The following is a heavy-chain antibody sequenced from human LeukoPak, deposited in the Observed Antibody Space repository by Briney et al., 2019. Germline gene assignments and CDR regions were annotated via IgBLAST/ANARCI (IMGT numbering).Heavy chain of an antibody. CDR1: GGSISSYY. J-gene: IGHJ4*02. V-gene: IGHV4-59*01. CDR3: ARDAGHSSSPYFDY. D-gene: IGHD6-6*01. CDR2: IYYSGST. Sequence: SETLSLTCTVSGGSISSYYWSWIRQPPGKGLEWIGYIYYSGSTNYNPSLKSRVTISVDTSKNQFSLKLSSVTAADTAVYYCARDAGHSSSPYFDYWGQGTLVTVSS.